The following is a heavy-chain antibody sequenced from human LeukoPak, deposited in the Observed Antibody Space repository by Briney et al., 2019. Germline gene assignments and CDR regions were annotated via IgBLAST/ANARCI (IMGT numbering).Heavy chain of an antibody. CDR1: GFTFSSYG. Sequence: PGRSLRLSCAASGFTFSSYGMHWVRQAPGKGLEYVSHISRSGSSLYYGDSVTGRFTISRDNAKNSLYLQMNSLRVEDTAVYYCAREVVVVPDYYYYGLDVWGQGTTVTVSS. CDR2: ISRSGSSL. J-gene: IGHJ6*02. V-gene: IGHV3-48*04. CDR3: AREVVVVPDYYYYGLDV. D-gene: IGHD2-2*01.